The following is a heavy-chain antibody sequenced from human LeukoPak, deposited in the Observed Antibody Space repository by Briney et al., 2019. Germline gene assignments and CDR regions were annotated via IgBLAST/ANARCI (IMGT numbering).Heavy chain of an antibody. Sequence: ASVNDSCKASGYSFAHYHTHWVRQAPGQGLEWMGSLNPNTGDTLLAQKFQGRVTMTRDTSITVGYMELSSLTFDDTGVYYCARDLDSGPDLWGQGILVTVAS. J-gene: IGHJ5*02. CDR2: LNPNTGDT. CDR1: GYSFAHYH. V-gene: IGHV1-2*02. D-gene: IGHD2-15*01. CDR3: ARDLDSGPDL.